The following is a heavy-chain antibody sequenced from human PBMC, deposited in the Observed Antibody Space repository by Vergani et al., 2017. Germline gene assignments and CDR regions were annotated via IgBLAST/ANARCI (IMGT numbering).Heavy chain of an antibody. CDR1: GFTFSSYG. CDR3: AKDNEWELLEGWGEEFDY. D-gene: IGHD1-26*01. Sequence: QVQLVESGGGVVQPGRSLRLSCAASGFTFSSYGMHWVRQAPGKGLEWVAVISYDGSNKYYADSVKGRFTISRDNSKNTLYLQMNSLRAEDTAVYYCAKDNEWELLEGWGEEFDYWGQGTLVTVSS. V-gene: IGHV3-30*18. CDR2: ISYDGSNK. J-gene: IGHJ4*02.